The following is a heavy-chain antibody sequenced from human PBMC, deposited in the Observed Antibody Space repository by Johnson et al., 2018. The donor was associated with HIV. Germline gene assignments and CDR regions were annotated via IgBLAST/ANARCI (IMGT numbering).Heavy chain of an antibody. CDR3: ARDNREWQTGTKGDAFDI. CDR1: GFTFSSYA. D-gene: IGHD1-7*01. CDR2: MSYDGNNK. Sequence: QVQVLESGGGVVQPGRSLRLSCAASGFTFSSYAIHWVRQAPDKGLEWVAIMSYDGNNKYYADSVKDRFTISRDNSKNTLYLQMNSLRPEDTAVHYCARDNREWQTGTKGDAFDIWGQGTMVTVSS. J-gene: IGHJ3*02. V-gene: IGHV3-30-3*01.